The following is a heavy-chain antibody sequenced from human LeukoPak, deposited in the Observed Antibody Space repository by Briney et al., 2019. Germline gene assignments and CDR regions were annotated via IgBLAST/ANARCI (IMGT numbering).Heavy chain of an antibody. Sequence: PGRSLRLSCAASGFTVSTNYMSWVRQAPGKGLEWVSVIYSGGSTYYADSVKGRFTISRDNSMNTLFLQMNSLRVEDTAVYFCARGGSRYFHNWGQGTLVTVST. J-gene: IGHJ4*02. D-gene: IGHD3-10*01. V-gene: IGHV3-66*01. CDR3: ARGGSRYFHN. CDR1: GFTVSTNY. CDR2: IYSGGST.